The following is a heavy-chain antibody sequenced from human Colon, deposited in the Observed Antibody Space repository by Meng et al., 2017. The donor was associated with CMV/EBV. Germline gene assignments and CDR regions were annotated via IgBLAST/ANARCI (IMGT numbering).Heavy chain of an antibody. Sequence: ASVKVSCKASGYTFTSYGISWVRQAPGQGLEWMGWISAYNGNTNYAQKLQGRVTITTDTSTSTAYMELRSLRSDDTAVYYCARDTYYAIFGVVINQNYYYYGMDVWGQGTTVTVSS. CDR2: ISAYNGNT. CDR3: ARDTYYAIFGVVINQNYYYYGMDV. J-gene: IGHJ6*02. CDR1: GYTFTSYG. D-gene: IGHD3-3*01. V-gene: IGHV1-18*01.